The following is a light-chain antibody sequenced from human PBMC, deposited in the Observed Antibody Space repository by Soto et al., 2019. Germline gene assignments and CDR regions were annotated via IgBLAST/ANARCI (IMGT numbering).Light chain of an antibody. Sequence: QSVLTQPPSLSGAPEQRVTISYTGSSSNIGAHDDVDSYQQLPGTATKLLIYGNSNRPSGVPDRFSGSKSGTSSSLAITGLQADDEADYYCKSYDNSLSVYVFGTGTKVTVL. J-gene: IGLJ1*01. V-gene: IGLV1-40*01. CDR1: SSNIGAHDD. CDR3: KSYDNSLSVYV. CDR2: GNS.